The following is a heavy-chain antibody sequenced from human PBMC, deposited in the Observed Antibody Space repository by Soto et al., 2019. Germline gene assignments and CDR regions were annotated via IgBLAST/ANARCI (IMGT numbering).Heavy chain of an antibody. J-gene: IGHJ4*02. V-gene: IGHV1-3*01. CDR3: ARDRAGGGWYEGYRY. D-gene: IGHD6-19*01. Sequence: ASVKVSCKTSGYTFIMYAIHWVRQAPGQRLEWMAWINGGNGNTKYSQKFQGRVTITRDTSASTAYMELSSLRSEDTAVYYCARDRAGGGWYEGYRYWGQGTLVTVSS. CDR1: GYTFIMYA. CDR2: INGGNGNT.